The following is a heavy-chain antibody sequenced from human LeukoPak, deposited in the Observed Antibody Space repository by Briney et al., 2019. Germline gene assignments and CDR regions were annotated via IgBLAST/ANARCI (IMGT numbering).Heavy chain of an antibody. V-gene: IGHV1-69*05. CDR3: ASGGIAARVGGFDN. CDR1: GGTFSSYA. D-gene: IGHD6-6*01. CDR2: IIPIFGTA. Sequence: SVKVSCKASGGTFSSYAISWVRQAPGQGLEWMGGIIPIFGTANYAQKFQGRVTITTDESTSTAYMELSSLRSEDTAVYYCASGGIAARVGGFDNWGQGTLVTVSS. J-gene: IGHJ4*02.